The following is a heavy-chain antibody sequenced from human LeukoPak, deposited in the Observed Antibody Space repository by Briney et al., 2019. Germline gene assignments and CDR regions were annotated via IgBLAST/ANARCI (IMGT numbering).Heavy chain of an antibody. D-gene: IGHD3-22*01. CDR3: ARVGVTMIVVVHFDY. J-gene: IGHJ4*02. CDR1: GFTFSSYA. Sequence: GGSLRLSCAASGFTFSSYAMHWVRQAPGKGLEWVAVISYDGSNKYYADSVKGRFTISRDNSKNTLYLQMNSLRAEDTAVYYCARVGVTMIVVVHFDYWGQGTLVTVSS. V-gene: IGHV3-30-3*01. CDR2: ISYDGSNK.